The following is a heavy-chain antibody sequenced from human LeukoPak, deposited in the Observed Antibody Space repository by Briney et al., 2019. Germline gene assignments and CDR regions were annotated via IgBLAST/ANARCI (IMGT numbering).Heavy chain of an antibody. CDR3: ARGGGYSYGLVDY. CDR2: INSAGSST. V-gene: IGHV3-74*01. D-gene: IGHD5-18*01. Sequence: PGGSLRLSCAASGFSFTSYWMHWVRQAPGKGLVWVSRINSAGSSTSYAVSVEGRITISRDNAKTTLYLQMNSLRAEDTAVYFCARGGGYSYGLVDYWGQGTLVTVSS. J-gene: IGHJ4*02. CDR1: GFSFTSYW.